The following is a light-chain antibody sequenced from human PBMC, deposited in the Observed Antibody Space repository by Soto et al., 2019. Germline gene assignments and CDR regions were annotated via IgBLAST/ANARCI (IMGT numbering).Light chain of an antibody. CDR1: QSVSSY. CDR3: QQYGSLSWA. Sequence: EIVLTQSPATLSLSPGERATLSCLASQSVSSYLAWYQQKPGQAPRLPIYGASNRATGIPDRFSGSGSGTDFTLTISRLEPEDFAVYYCQQYGSLSWAFGQGTKVDIK. CDR2: GAS. J-gene: IGKJ1*01. V-gene: IGKV3-20*01.